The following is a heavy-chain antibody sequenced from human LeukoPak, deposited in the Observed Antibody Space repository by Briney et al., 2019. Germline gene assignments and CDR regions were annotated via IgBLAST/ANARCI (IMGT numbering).Heavy chain of an antibody. J-gene: IGHJ1*01. CDR2: VSHSGTT. V-gene: IGHV4-4*02. Sequence: SETLSVTCDVSGGSIDITNYWSWVRRAPGKGLEWIGEVSHSGTTNYNPSLRSRVAMSLDRGNNQFSLSLNSVTAADSASYYCTEKSRPFGPFAYWGQGVLVTVSS. D-gene: IGHD2-2*01. CDR1: GGSIDITNY. CDR3: TEKSRPFGPFAY.